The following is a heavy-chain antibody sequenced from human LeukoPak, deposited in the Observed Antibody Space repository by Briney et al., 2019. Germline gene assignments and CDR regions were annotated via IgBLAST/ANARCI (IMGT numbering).Heavy chain of an antibody. J-gene: IGHJ6*03. V-gene: IGHV4-4*09. CDR2: IYTSGST. CDR3: ARRMNYYYYMDV. CDR1: GGSISSYY. Sequence: SETLSLTCTVSGGSISSYYWSWIRQPPGKGLEWIGYIYTSGSTNYNPSLKSRVTKSVDTSKNQFSLKLSSVTAADTAVYYCARRMNYYYYMDVWGKGTTVTVSS.